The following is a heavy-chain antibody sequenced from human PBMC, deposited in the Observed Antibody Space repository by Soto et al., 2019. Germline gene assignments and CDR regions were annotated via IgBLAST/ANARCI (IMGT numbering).Heavy chain of an antibody. D-gene: IGHD3-10*01. Sequence: QITLKESGPTLVKPTQTLTLTCTFSGFSLSTSGVGVGWIRQPPGKALEWLALIYWDDDKRYSPSLKSRLTITKDTSTNQVVLTMTNMDPVDTATYYCALSRAPYYGSGSYGAFDIWGQGTMVTVSS. CDR1: GFSLSTSGVG. V-gene: IGHV2-5*02. CDR3: ALSRAPYYGSGSYGAFDI. CDR2: IYWDDDK. J-gene: IGHJ3*02.